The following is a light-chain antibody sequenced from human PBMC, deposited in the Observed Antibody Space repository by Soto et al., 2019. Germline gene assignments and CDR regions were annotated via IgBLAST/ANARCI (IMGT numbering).Light chain of an antibody. CDR1: QVVATA. Sequence: ANQLTQSPSSLSASVGDRVTITCRASQVVATALAWYQQKPGQAPKLLIYDASVLEDGVPSRFSGSGVGTDFSLTISSLQPEDFATYYCQQFHSYPLFTFGPGTTVDIK. CDR2: DAS. V-gene: IGKV1-13*02. J-gene: IGKJ3*01. CDR3: QQFHSYPLFT.